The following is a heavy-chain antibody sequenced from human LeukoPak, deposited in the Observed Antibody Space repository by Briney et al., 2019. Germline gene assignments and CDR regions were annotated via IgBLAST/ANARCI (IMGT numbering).Heavy chain of an antibody. J-gene: IGHJ4*02. CDR3: ARGPMARGVIIKMGLVY. Sequence: ASVKVSCKASGYTFTGYYMHWVRQAPGQGLEWMGWINSNSGGTNYAQKFQGRVTMTRDTSISTAYMELSRLRSDDTAVYYCARGPMARGVIIKMGLVYWGQGTLVTVSS. CDR2: INSNSGGT. V-gene: IGHV1-2*02. D-gene: IGHD3-10*01. CDR1: GYTFTGYY.